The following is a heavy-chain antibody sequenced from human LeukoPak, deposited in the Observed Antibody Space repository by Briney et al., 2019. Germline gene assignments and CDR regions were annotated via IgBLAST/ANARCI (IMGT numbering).Heavy chain of an antibody. CDR1: GGSISSSSYY. D-gene: IGHD3-10*01. V-gene: IGHV4-39*07. CDR3: ARVGRNFDY. CDR2: IYHSGST. J-gene: IGHJ4*02. Sequence: SETLSLTCTVSGGSISSSSYYWGWIRQPPGKGLEWIGEIYHSGSTNYNPSLKSRVTISVDKSKNQFSLKLSSVTAADTAVYYCARVGRNFDYWGQGTLVTVSS.